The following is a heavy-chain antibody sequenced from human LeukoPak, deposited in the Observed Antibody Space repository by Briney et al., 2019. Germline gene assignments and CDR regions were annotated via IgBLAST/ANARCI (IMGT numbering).Heavy chain of an antibody. CDR2: IKSKTDGGTT. V-gene: IGHV3-15*01. CDR1: GFTFSNAW. D-gene: IGHD3-9*01. J-gene: IGHJ4*02. Sequence: NPGGSLRLSCAASGFTFSNAWMSWVRQAPGKGLEWVGRIKSKTDGGTTDYAAPVKGRFTISRDDSKNTLYLQMNSLKTEDTAVYHCTTENYDILTGYFPFDYWGQGTLVTVSS. CDR3: TTENYDILTGYFPFDY.